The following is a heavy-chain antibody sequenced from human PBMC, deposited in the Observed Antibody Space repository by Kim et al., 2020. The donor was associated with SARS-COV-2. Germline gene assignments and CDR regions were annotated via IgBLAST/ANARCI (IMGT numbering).Heavy chain of an antibody. CDR1: GGSIRSSSYY. Sequence: SETLSLTCTVSGGSIRSSSYYWGWIRQPPGKGLEWIGSIYYSGSTYYNPSLKSRVTIPVDTSKNQFSLKLSSVTAAVTAVYNCARQRRYFVRLGAFDIWGQGTMVTVSS. CDR2: IYYSGST. D-gene: IGHD3-9*01. V-gene: IGHV4-39*01. CDR3: ARQRRYFVRLGAFDI. J-gene: IGHJ3*02.